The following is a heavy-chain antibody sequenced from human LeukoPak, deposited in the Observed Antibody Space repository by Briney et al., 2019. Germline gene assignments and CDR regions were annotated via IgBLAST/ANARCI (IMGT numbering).Heavy chain of an antibody. CDR2: INHSGST. CDR1: GGSFSGYY. CDR3: ARMAGNYYYGMDV. D-gene: IGHD1-14*01. V-gene: IGHV4-34*01. J-gene: IGHJ6*02. Sequence: SETLSLTCAVYGGSFSGYYWSWIRQPPGKGLEWIGEINHSGSTNYNPSLKSRVTISVDRSKNQFSLKLGSVTAADTAVYYCARMAGNYYYGMDVWGQGTTVTVSS.